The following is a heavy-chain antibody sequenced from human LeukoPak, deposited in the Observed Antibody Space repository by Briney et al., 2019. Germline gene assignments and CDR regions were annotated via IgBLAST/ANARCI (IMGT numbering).Heavy chain of an antibody. J-gene: IGHJ4*02. Sequence: GESLRLSCAASGFTFSNYWMSWVRQAPGKGLEWVAKINQGGSGEAYLDSVKGRFTISRDNAKSSLHLQMNSLTVDDTAVYYCARYSYGYDLDYWGQGTLVTVSS. D-gene: IGHD5-18*01. CDR1: GFTFSNYW. V-gene: IGHV3-7*03. CDR3: ARYSYGYDLDY. CDR2: INQGGSGE.